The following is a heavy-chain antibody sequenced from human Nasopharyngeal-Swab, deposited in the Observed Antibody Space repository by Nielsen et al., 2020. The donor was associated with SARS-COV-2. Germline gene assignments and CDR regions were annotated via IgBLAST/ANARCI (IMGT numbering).Heavy chain of an antibody. D-gene: IGHD6-13*01. V-gene: IGHV7-4-1*02. CDR3: ARDWGYSSSWGLEQISYYMDV. Sequence: WVRQAPGQGLEWMGWINTNTGNPTCAQGFTGRFVFSLDTSVSTAYLQISSLKAEDTAVYYCARDWGYSSSWGLEQISYYMDVWGKGTTVTVSS. CDR2: INTNTGNP. J-gene: IGHJ6*03.